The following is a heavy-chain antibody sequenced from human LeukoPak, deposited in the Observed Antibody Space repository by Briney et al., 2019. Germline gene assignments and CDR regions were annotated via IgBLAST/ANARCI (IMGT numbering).Heavy chain of an antibody. CDR1: GYTFTSYA. CDR2: IIAANVNT. D-gene: IGHD3-10*01. CDR3: ARDRDRSTMVRGISHWFDP. V-gene: IGHV1-3*01. J-gene: IGHJ5*02. Sequence: ASVKVSCKASGYTFTSYAMQWVRQAPGQRLEWMGWIIAANVNTKYSQKFQGRVTITRDTSASTAYMELSSLRSEDTAVYYCARDRDRSTMVRGISHWFDPWGQGTLVTVSS.